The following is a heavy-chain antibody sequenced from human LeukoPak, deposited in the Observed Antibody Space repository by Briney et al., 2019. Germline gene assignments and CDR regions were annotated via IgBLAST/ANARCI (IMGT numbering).Heavy chain of an antibody. J-gene: IGHJ4*02. CDR2: IDHGGST. D-gene: IGHD6-13*01. CDR1: GGSLSGYY. Sequence: SETLSLTCAVYGGSLSGYYWRWIRQPPGKGLEWIGGIDHGGSTNYNPSLKSRVTISVDTSKNQFSLKLTSVAAADTAVYYCARGSIAAAGTENWGQGTLVTVSS. V-gene: IGHV4-34*01. CDR3: ARGSIAAAGTEN.